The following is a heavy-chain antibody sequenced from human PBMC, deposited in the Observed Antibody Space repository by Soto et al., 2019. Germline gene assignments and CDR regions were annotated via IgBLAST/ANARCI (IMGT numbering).Heavy chain of an antibody. J-gene: IGHJ6*02. CDR3: VSLPRTWIWQAMAYVGMDV. Sequence: QLQLQESGPGLVKPSETLSLTCTVSGGSINTSPDYWGWIRQPPGKGLEWIGSFSYSGTTNYSPSLKSRVTISVDKSKNQFSLKVTSVTAADSAIYYCVSLPRTWIWQAMAYVGMDVWGQGTTVTVSS. D-gene: IGHD2-2*03. CDR2: FSYSGTT. V-gene: IGHV4-39*01. CDR1: GGSINTSPDY.